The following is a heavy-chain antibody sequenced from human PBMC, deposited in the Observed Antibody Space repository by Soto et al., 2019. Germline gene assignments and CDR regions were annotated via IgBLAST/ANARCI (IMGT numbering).Heavy chain of an antibody. CDR1: GFTFDDYT. J-gene: IGHJ4*02. V-gene: IGHV3-43*01. D-gene: IGHD6-19*01. CDR2: ISWDGGST. Sequence: EVQLVESGGVVVQPGGSLSLSCAASGFTFDDYTMHWVRQAPGKGLEWVSLISWDGGSTYDADSVKGRFTISRDNSKNSLYLQMNSLRTEDTALYYCAKGPPPFSSGWYGGVDYWGQGTLVTVSS. CDR3: AKGPPPFSSGWYGGVDY.